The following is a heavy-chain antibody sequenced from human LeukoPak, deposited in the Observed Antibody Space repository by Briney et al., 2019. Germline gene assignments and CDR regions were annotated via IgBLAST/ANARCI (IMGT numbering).Heavy chain of an antibody. V-gene: IGHV1-69*13. Sequence: ASVTVSCKASGGTFSNYAINWVRQAPGQGLEWMGGIIPIFGTANYAQKFQGRVTITADESTSTAYMELSSLRSEDTAVYYCARETPQSIAAPLYGMDVWGQGTTVTVSS. D-gene: IGHD6-6*01. CDR3: ARETPQSIAAPLYGMDV. CDR1: GGTFSNYA. J-gene: IGHJ6*02. CDR2: IIPIFGTA.